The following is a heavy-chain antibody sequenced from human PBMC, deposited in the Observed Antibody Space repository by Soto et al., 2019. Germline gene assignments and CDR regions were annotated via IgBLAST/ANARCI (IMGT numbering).Heavy chain of an antibody. CDR3: ARSEMTYNWND. Sequence: EVQLLESGGDLVQPGGSLRLACAASGFTFRGDAMSWVRQAPGKGLEWVSSISGSGEMTHYAESVKGRFTISRDNSKNSLYLQMERLRAEDTALYYCARSEMTYNWNDWGQGPLVTVSS. CDR1: GFTFRGDA. CDR2: ISGSGEMT. V-gene: IGHV3-23*01. J-gene: IGHJ4*02. D-gene: IGHD1-1*01.